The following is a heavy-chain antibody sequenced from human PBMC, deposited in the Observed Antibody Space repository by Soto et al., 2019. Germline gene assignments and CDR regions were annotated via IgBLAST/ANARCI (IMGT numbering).Heavy chain of an antibody. J-gene: IGHJ6*02. CDR1: GYSFTSYW. V-gene: IGHV5-10-1*01. CDR3: ASRNFCSGVVGGDYYYGMDV. Sequence: GESLKISCKGSGYSFTSYWISWVRQMPGKGLEWMGRIDPSDSYTNYSPSFQGHVTISADKSISTAYLQWSSLKASDTAMYYWASRNFCSGVVGGDYYYGMDVWGQGTTVTVS. D-gene: IGHD3-3*01. CDR2: IDPSDSYT.